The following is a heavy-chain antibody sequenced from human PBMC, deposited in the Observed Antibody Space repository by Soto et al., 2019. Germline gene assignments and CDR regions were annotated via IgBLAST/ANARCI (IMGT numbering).Heavy chain of an antibody. Sequence: QVQLVQSGGEVKQPGASVKVSCKTSGYTFTSYGISWVRQAPGQGLDWMGWISGYNGDTKYVQKFQGRVTLTTDTSTNTAYMEVRSLRSDDTAVYYCARDWVGDLAYWGQGPLVTVSS. CDR2: ISGYNGDT. CDR3: ARDWVGDLAY. J-gene: IGHJ4*02. D-gene: IGHD4-17*01. CDR1: GYTFTSYG. V-gene: IGHV1-18*01.